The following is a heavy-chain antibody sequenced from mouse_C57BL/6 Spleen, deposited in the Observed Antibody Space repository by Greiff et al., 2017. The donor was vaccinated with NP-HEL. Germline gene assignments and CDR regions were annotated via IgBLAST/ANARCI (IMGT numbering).Heavy chain of an antibody. J-gene: IGHJ3*01. CDR1: GYAFTNYL. V-gene: IGHV1-54*01. Sequence: QVQLQQSGAELVRPGTSVKVSCTASGYAFTNYLIEWVKQRPGQGLEWIGVINPGSGGTNYNEKFKGKATLTADKSSSTAYMQLSSLTSEDSAVYFCARGSNGQFAYWGQGTLVTVSA. D-gene: IGHD3-1*01. CDR2: INPGSGGT. CDR3: ARGSNGQFAY.